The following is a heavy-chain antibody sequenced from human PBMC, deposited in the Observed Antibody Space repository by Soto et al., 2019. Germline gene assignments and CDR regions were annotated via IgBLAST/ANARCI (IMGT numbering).Heavy chain of an antibody. CDR3: ASSGDFDQNGGNSPEFGYFDY. CDR1: GGSISSYY. Sequence: QVQLQESGPGLVKPSETLSLTCTVSGGSISSYYWSWIRQPPGKGLEWIGYIYYSGSTNYNPSLKSRVTISVDTSKNQFSLKLSSVTAADTAVYYCASSGDFDQNGGNSPEFGYFDYWGQGTLVTVSS. V-gene: IGHV4-59*01. CDR2: IYYSGST. D-gene: IGHD2-21*02. J-gene: IGHJ4*02.